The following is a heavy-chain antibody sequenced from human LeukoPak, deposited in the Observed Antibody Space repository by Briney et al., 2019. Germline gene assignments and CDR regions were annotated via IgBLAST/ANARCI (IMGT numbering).Heavy chain of an antibody. J-gene: IGHJ5*02. CDR1: GGSVSSGNYY. Sequence: SETLSLTCTVSGGSVSSGNYYCSWIRQPPGKGLEWIGYIYYSGSTNYNPSLKSRVTISIDTSKNQFSLELSPVTAADTAVYYCARELRGYCSSTSCYIWFDPWGQGTLVTVSS. CDR3: ARELRGYCSSTSCYIWFDP. V-gene: IGHV4-61*01. D-gene: IGHD2-2*02. CDR2: IYYSGST.